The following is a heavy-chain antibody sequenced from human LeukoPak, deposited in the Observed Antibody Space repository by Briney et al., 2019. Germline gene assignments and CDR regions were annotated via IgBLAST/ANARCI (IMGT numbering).Heavy chain of an antibody. CDR2: ISSSSSYI. D-gene: IGHD5-24*01. CDR3: ARDSFGYRGPFDP. J-gene: IGHJ5*02. Sequence: GGSLRLSCAASGFTFSSYSMNWVRQAPGKGLEWVSSISSSSSYIYYADSVKGRFTISRDNAKNSLYLQMNGLRAEDTAVYYCARDSFGYRGPFDPWGQGTLVTVSS. V-gene: IGHV3-21*01. CDR1: GFTFSSYS.